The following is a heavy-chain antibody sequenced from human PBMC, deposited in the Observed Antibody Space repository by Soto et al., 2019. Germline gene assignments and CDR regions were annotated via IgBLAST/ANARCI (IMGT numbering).Heavy chain of an antibody. Sequence: GSLRLSCAASGFIFRDFYMSWIGQVPGKGLEWLSKISSSSILTYYADSVKGRFAISIDNANNSLYLQTSSLRAEDTAVYYCARDRGGGSIFGGHYGMDVWGQVTTVTVSS. CDR1: GFIFRDFY. CDR3: ARDRGGGSIFGGHYGMDV. CDR2: ISSSSILT. D-gene: IGHD3-3*01. V-gene: IGHV3-11*06. J-gene: IGHJ6*02.